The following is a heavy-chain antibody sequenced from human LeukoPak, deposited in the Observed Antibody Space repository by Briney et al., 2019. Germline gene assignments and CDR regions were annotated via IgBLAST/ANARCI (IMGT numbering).Heavy chain of an antibody. CDR3: ARGDQFNYGSGSDYFDY. V-gene: IGHV1-8*03. J-gene: IGHJ4*02. CDR2: MNPNSGNT. Sequence: ASVKVSCKASGYTFTSYDINWVRQATGQGLERMGWMNPNSGNTGYAQKFQGRVTITRNTSISTAYMELSSLRSEDTAVYYCARGDQFNYGSGSDYFDYWGQGTLVTVSS. D-gene: IGHD3-10*01. CDR1: GYTFTSYD.